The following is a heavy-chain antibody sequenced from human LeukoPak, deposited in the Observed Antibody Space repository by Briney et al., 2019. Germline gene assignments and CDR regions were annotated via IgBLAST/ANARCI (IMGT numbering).Heavy chain of an antibody. V-gene: IGHV3-73*01. CDR3: ARPGSGIASFDY. CDR2: IRSKADSYAT. CDR1: GFTFSGSA. J-gene: IGHJ4*02. D-gene: IGHD3-10*01. Sequence: GGSLRLSCAASGFTFSGSAMHWVRQASGKGLEWVGRIRSKADSYATAYDASVKGRFTVSRDDSKNTAYLQMYSLKTEDTALYYCARPGSGIASFDYWGQGTLVTVSS.